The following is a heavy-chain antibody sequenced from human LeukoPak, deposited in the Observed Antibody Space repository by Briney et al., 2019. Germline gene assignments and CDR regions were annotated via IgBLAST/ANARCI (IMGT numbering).Heavy chain of an antibody. J-gene: IGHJ6*02. V-gene: IGHV1-18*01. Sequence: VASVKVSCKASGFTFTRYSITWVRQAPGQGLEWMGWISDYNGNKNYAQKYQGRVTVTTDTSTSTAYMELSSLRSDDTAVYYCARVVRSDSFDYDYSYAMDVWGQGTTVTVSS. CDR3: ARVVRSDSFDYDYSYAMDV. D-gene: IGHD2-8*01. CDR1: GFTFTRYS. CDR2: ISDYNGNK.